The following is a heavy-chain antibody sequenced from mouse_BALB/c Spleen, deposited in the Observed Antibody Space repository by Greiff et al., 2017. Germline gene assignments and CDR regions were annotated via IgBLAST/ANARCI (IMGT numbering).Heavy chain of an antibody. CDR2: IDPENGDT. CDR1: GFTFNGYY. V-gene: IGHV14-4*02. CDR3: NACYGSSSDY. D-gene: IGHD1-1*01. J-gene: IGHJ2*01. Sequence: EVHLVESGAELVRSGASVKLSCTASGFTFNGYYMHWVKQRPEQGLEWIGWIDPENGDTEYAPKFQGKATMTADTSSNTAYLQLSSLTSEDTAVYYWNACYGSSSDYWGQGTTLTVSS.